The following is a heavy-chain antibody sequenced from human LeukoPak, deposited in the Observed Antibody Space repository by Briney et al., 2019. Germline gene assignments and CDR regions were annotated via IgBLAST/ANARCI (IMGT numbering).Heavy chain of an antibody. J-gene: IGHJ3*02. CDR3: ANLGRDSSDAFDI. D-gene: IGHD6-13*01. CDR1: GFTFSSYS. Sequence: PGGSLRLSCAASGFTFSSYSMNWVRQAPGKGLEWVSYISSSGSTIYYADSVKGRFTISRDNAKNSLYLQMNSLRAEDTAVYYCANLGRDSSDAFDIWGQGTMVTVSS. CDR2: ISSSGSTI. V-gene: IGHV3-48*04.